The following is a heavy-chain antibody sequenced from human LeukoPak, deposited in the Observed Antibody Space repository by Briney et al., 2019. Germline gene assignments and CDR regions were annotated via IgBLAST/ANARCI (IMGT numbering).Heavy chain of an antibody. V-gene: IGHV3-11*03. J-gene: IGHJ3*02. CDR3: SKRRSGYDPPDAFDI. CDR2: ISSSSSYT. D-gene: IGHD5-12*01. Sequence: PGGSLRLSCAASGFTFSDYYMSWIRQAPGKGLEWVSYISSSSSYTNYADSVKGRFTISRDNAKNSLYLQMNSLRAEDTAVYYCSKRRSGYDPPDAFDIWGQGTMVTVSS. CDR1: GFTFSDYY.